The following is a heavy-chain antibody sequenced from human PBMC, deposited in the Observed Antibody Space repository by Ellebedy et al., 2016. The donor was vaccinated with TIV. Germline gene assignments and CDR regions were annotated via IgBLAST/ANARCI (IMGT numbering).Heavy chain of an antibody. CDR2: INPNGGGI. D-gene: IGHD1-26*01. CDR1: GYTFTDYR. V-gene: IGHV1-2*02. J-gene: IGHJ4*02. Sequence: AASVKVSCKASGYTFTDYRLDWVRQAPGHGLDWMGWINPNGGGIHYVQKFQGRVTMTGDTSISTAYLELSRLTSDDTAVYYCARDYWGSYEYWGQGTLVTVSS. CDR3: ARDYWGSYEY.